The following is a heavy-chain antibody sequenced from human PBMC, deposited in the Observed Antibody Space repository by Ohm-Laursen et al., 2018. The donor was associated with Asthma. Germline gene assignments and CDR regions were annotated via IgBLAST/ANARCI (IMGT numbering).Heavy chain of an antibody. CDR1: GITFSKAW. V-gene: IGHV3-15*01. Sequence: GSLRLSCAASGITFSKAWMSWVRQAPGKGLEWVVRIKSNAYGGATDYPASVKGRFTISRDDSKNTLYLQMNNLESEDRAVYYCTTDGYGSGWSYYFDNWGKGTLVTVSS. CDR2: IKSNAYGGAT. CDR3: TTDGYGSGWSYYFDN. J-gene: IGHJ4*02. D-gene: IGHD6-19*01.